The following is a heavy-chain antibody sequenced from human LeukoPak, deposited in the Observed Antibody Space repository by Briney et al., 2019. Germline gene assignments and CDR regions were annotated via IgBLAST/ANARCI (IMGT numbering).Heavy chain of an antibody. Sequence: SETLSLTCTASGGSISSHYWSWIRQPPGKRLEWIGYIYYSGSTNYNPSLKSRVTISVDTSKNQFSLKLSSVTAADTAVYYCARGRITIFGVGNNWFDPWGQGTLVTVSS. V-gene: IGHV4-59*11. D-gene: IGHD3-3*01. CDR1: GGSISSHY. CDR2: IYYSGST. CDR3: ARGRITIFGVGNNWFDP. J-gene: IGHJ5*02.